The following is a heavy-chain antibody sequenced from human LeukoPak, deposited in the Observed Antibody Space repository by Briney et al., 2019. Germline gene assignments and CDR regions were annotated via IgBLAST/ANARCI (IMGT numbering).Heavy chain of an antibody. V-gene: IGHV3-66*01. CDR1: GFTVSSNY. Sequence: GGSLRLSCAASGFTVSSNYMSWVRQAPGKGLEWVSVIYSGGSTNYADSVKGRFTISRDNSKNTLYLQMNSLRAEDTAVYYCARGDLVRGVIRAFDIWGQGTMVTVSS. CDR3: ARGDLVRGVIRAFDI. D-gene: IGHD3-10*01. CDR2: IYSGGST. J-gene: IGHJ3*02.